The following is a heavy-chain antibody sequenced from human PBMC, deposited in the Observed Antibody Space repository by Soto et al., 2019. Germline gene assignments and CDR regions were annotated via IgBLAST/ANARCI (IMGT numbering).Heavy chain of an antibody. Sequence: EVQLVESGGGLVQPGGSLRLSCAASGFTFSNYWMYWVRQAPGKGLEWVSRINSDGSVSSHADSVRGRLTVSRNNVKNTLYLHMDSLRAEDTAVYFCARGASVGGTCYSLAGSFYYYMDVWGKGTTVTVFS. J-gene: IGHJ6*03. CDR2: INSDGSVS. CDR3: ARGASVGGTCYSLAGSFYYYMDV. D-gene: IGHD2-15*01. CDR1: GFTFSNYW. V-gene: IGHV3-74*02.